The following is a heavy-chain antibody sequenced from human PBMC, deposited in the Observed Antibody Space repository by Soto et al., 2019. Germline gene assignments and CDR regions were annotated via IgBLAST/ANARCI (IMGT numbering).Heavy chain of an antibody. CDR1: GYTFTGYY. V-gene: IGHV1-58*02. D-gene: IGHD5-12*01. CDR2: IVVGSGNT. J-gene: IGHJ2*01. Sequence: SVKVSCKASGYTFTGYYMHWARQARGQRLEWIGWIVVGSGNTNYAQKFQERVTITRDMSTSTAYMELSSLRSEDTAVYCCAADPPRDGYNKGWYFDLWGRGTLVTVLL. CDR3: AADPPRDGYNKGWYFDL.